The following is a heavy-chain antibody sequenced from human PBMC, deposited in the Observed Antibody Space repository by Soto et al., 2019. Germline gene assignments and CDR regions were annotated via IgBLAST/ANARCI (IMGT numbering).Heavy chain of an antibody. J-gene: IGHJ4*02. Sequence: ASVKVSCKASGYTFTSYAMHWVRQAPGQRLEWMGWINAGNGNTKYSQKFQGRVTITRDTSASTAYMELNSLRAEDTAVYYCARDNYDYVRGSYRYNGEFDYWGQGTLVTVSS. V-gene: IGHV1-3*01. CDR1: GYTFTSYA. CDR3: ARDNYDYVRGSYRYNGEFDY. CDR2: INAGNGNT. D-gene: IGHD3-16*02.